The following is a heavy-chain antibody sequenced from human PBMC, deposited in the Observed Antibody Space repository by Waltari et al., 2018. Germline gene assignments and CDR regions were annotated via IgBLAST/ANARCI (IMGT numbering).Heavy chain of an antibody. CDR2: IGGSGGST. D-gene: IGHD3-3*01. CDR1: GFTFSSYA. J-gene: IGHJ6*02. Sequence: EVQLLESGGGLVQPGGSLRLSCAASGFTFSSYAMRWVRQAPGTGLEGVSGIGGSGGSTYYADSVKGRFTISRDNSKNTLYLQMNSLRAEDTAVYYCAKPVYYDFWSGYSNYYYYGMDVWGQGTTVTVSS. V-gene: IGHV3-23*01. CDR3: AKPVYYDFWSGYSNYYYYGMDV.